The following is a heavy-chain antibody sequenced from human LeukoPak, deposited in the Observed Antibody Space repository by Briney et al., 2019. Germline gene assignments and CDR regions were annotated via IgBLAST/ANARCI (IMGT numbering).Heavy chain of an antibody. D-gene: IGHD6-6*01. CDR2: IYYSGGT. V-gene: IGHV4-39*07. CDR1: GGSISSSSYY. CDR3: ARDGIAARPFDY. Sequence: PSETLSLTCTVSGGSISSSSYYWGWIRQPPGKGLEWIGSIYYSGGTYYNPSLKSRVTISVDTSMNQFSLKLSSVTAADTAVYYCARDGIAARPFDYWGQGTLVTVSS. J-gene: IGHJ4*02.